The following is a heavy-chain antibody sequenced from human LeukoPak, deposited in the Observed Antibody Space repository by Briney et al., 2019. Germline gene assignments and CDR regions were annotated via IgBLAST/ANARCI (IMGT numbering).Heavy chain of an antibody. J-gene: IGHJ4*02. CDR3: ARASTIFGHFAY. Sequence: SETLSLTCAISGVSISGTPYYWGWIRQPPGKGLEWIGSIYYSGSTYYNPSLKSRLTISVDTSKNQFSLKLSSVTAADTAVYYCARASTIFGHFAYWGRGTLVTVSS. V-gene: IGHV4-39*07. D-gene: IGHD3-3*01. CDR1: GVSISGTPYY. CDR2: IYYSGST.